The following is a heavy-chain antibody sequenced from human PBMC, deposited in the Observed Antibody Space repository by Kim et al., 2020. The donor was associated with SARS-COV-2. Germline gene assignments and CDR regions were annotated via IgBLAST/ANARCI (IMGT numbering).Heavy chain of an antibody. CDR1: GGSISSYY. CDR3: AGARVGIFGVVTHFDY. V-gene: IGHV4-59*13. CDR2: IYYSGST. Sequence: SETLSLTCTVSGGSISSYYWSWIRQPPGKGLEWIGYIYYSGSTNYNPSLKSRVTISVDTSKNQFSLKLSSVTAADTAVYYWAGARVGIFGVVTHFDYWGQGTLVTVSS. J-gene: IGHJ4*02. D-gene: IGHD3-3*01.